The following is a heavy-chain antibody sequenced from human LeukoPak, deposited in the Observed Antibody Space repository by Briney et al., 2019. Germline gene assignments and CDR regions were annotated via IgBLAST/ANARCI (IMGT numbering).Heavy chain of an antibody. V-gene: IGHV1-69*06. Sequence: SVKVSCRASGGTFSSYAISWVRQAPGQGLEWMGGIIPIFGTANYAQKFQGRVTITADKSTSTAYMELSGLRSEDTAVYYCAGMGGWYDYYFDYWGQGTLVTVSS. J-gene: IGHJ4*02. CDR2: IIPIFGTA. CDR3: AGMGGWYDYYFDY. CDR1: GGTFSSYA. D-gene: IGHD6-19*01.